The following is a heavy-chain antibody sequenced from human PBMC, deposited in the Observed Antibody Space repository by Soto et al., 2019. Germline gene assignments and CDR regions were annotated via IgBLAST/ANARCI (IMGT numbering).Heavy chain of an antibody. CDR3: ARDGGYENHNSYYGMDV. D-gene: IGHD5-12*01. V-gene: IGHV1-18*04. CDR2: ISAYNGNT. CDR1: GYTFTSYG. J-gene: IGHJ6*02. Sequence: QVQLVQSGAEVKKPGASVKVSCKASGYTFTSYGISWVRQAPGQGLEWMGWISAYNGNTNYAQKLQGRVTMTTDTSTSTAYMELRSLSSDDTDVYYCARDGGYENHNSYYGMDVWGQGTTFTVSS.